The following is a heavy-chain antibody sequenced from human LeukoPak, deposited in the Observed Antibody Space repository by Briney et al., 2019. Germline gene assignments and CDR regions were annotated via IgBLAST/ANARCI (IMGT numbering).Heavy chain of an antibody. CDR1: GGSSSGYY. CDR2: INHSRST. V-gene: IGHV4-34*01. J-gene: IGHJ3*02. CDR3: ARDIHSVAFDI. Sequence: SETLSLTCVLYGGSSSGYYWSWIRQPPGKGLEWIGEINHSRSTNYNPSLKSRVTMSVDTSKNQFSLKLSSVTAADTAVYYCARDIHSVAFDIWGQGTMVTVSS.